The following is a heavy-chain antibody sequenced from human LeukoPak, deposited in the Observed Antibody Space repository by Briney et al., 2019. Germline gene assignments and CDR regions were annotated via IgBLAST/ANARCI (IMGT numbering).Heavy chain of an antibody. Sequence: SETLSLTCTVSGGSISSYYWSWIRQPPGKGLEWIGYIYYSGSTNYNPSLKSRVTISVDTSKNQFSLKLSSVTAADTAVYYCARRNVDIVATTSFDYWGQGTLVTVSS. CDR3: ARRNVDIVATTSFDY. CDR1: GGSISSYY. V-gene: IGHV4-59*12. CDR2: IYYSGST. J-gene: IGHJ4*02. D-gene: IGHD5-12*01.